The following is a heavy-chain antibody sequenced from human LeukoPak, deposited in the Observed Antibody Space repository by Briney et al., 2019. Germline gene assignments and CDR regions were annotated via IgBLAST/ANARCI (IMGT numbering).Heavy chain of an antibody. D-gene: IGHD6-6*01. Sequence: SETLSLTCTVSGYSISRGYSWGWIRQPPGKGLEWIGNIYHSGSTNYSPSLKSRVTISVDTSKNQFSLKLSSVTAADTAVYFCARDWGVGGRPGYMDVWGKGTTVTVSS. CDR2: IYHSGST. CDR3: ARDWGVGGRPGYMDV. CDR1: GYSISRGYS. J-gene: IGHJ6*03. V-gene: IGHV4-38-2*02.